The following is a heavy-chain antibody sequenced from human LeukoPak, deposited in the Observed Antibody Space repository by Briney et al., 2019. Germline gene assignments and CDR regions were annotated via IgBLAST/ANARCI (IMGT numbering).Heavy chain of an antibody. CDR2: ISNGGGSA. CDR3: AARPRMPPRFDN. J-gene: IGHJ4*02. D-gene: IGHD1-14*01. V-gene: IGHV3-23*01. CDR1: GFTFSSYP. Sequence: GGSLRLSCAGSGFTFSSYPMSWVRQAPGKGLQWVSAISNGGGSAYYADSVKGRFTISGDNSKSTLYLQMNSLRAEDTAIYYCAARPRMPPRFDNWGQGTLVTVSS.